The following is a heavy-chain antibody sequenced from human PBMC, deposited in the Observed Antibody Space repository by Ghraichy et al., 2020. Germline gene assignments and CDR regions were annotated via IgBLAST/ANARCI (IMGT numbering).Heavy chain of an antibody. CDR2: ISNTGKTT. Sequence: GGSLRLSCAASGFTFSTYEMNWVRQPPGQGLDWISYISNTGKTTFYDDSVKGRFTISRDNAKNSLFLQIKSLRAEDTAVYYCAREGIVEDTLSDYYALDVWGQGTTVTVS. CDR1: GFTFSTYE. J-gene: IGHJ6*02. CDR3: AREGIVEDTLSDYYALDV. D-gene: IGHD1-26*01. V-gene: IGHV3-48*03.